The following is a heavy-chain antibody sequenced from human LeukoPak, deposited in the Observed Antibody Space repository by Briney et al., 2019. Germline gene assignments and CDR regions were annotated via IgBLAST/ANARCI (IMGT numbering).Heavy chain of an antibody. CDR1: GGSFSGYY. CDR3: ASRGSYVGSFDY. Sequence: PSETLSLTCAVYGGSFSGYYWSWIRQPPGKGLEWIGEINHSGSTNYNPSLKSRVTISVDTSKNQFSLKLSSVTAADTAVHYCASRGSYVGSFDYWGQGTLVTVSS. CDR2: INHSGST. J-gene: IGHJ4*02. D-gene: IGHD1-26*01. V-gene: IGHV4-34*01.